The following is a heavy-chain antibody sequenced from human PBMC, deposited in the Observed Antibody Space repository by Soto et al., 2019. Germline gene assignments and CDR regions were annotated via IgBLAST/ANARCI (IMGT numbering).Heavy chain of an antibody. V-gene: IGHV6-1*01. CDR1: GDSVSSNSAA. CDR2: TYYRSKWYN. CDR3: ARDARRVGATTNYYYGMDV. Sequence: SPTLSLTCAISGDSVSSNSAAWNWIRQSPSRGLEWLGRTYYRSKWYNDYAVSVKSRITINPDTSKNQFSLQLNSVTPEDTAVYYCARDARRVGATTNYYYGMDVWGQGTTVTVSS. D-gene: IGHD1-26*01. J-gene: IGHJ6*02.